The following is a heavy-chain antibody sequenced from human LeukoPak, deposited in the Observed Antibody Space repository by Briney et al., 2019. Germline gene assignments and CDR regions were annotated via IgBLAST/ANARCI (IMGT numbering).Heavy chain of an antibody. Sequence: GGSLRLSCAASGFTFSSYGMHWVRQAPGKGLEWVAFIRYDGSNKYYADSVKGRFTISRDSSKNTLYLQMNSLRAEDTAMYYCANSPDCSXTRXYNYWGQGTLVTVSS. CDR2: IRYDGSNK. CDR1: GFTFSSYG. D-gene: IGHD2-2*02. J-gene: IGHJ4*02. CDR3: ANSPDCSXTRXYNY. V-gene: IGHV3-30*02.